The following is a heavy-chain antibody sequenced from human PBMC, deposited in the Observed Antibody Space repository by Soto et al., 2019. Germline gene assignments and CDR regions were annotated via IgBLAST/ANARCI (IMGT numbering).Heavy chain of an antibody. CDR3: AREGGGSGYLFAFDI. V-gene: IGHV1-69*13. CDR1: GGTFISYA. J-gene: IGHJ3*02. CDR2: IIPIFGTA. Sequence: ASVKVSCKASGGTFISYAISWVRQAPGQGLEWVGGIIPIFGTANYAQKFQGRVTITADESTSTAYMELSSLRSEDTAVYYCAREGGGSGYLFAFDIWGQGTMVTV. D-gene: IGHD3-10*01.